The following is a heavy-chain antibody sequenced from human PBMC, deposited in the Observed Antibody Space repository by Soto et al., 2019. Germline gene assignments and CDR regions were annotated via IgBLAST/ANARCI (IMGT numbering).Heavy chain of an antibody. Sequence: QVQLVESGGGVVQPGRSLRLSCAASGFTFSSYGMHWVRQAPGKGLEWVAVIWYDGSNKYYADSVKGRFTISRDNSKNTLYLQMNSLRAEDTAVYYCVREPDYGDYWAATFDYWGQGTLVTVSS. D-gene: IGHD4-17*01. V-gene: IGHV3-33*01. CDR3: VREPDYGDYWAATFDY. CDR2: IWYDGSNK. CDR1: GFTFSSYG. J-gene: IGHJ4*02.